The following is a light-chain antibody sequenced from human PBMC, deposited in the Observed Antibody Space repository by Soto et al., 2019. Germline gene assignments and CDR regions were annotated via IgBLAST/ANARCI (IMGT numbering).Light chain of an antibody. Sequence: QSALTQPASVSRSPGQSITISCTGTSSDVGGYNYVSWYQQHPGKAPKLMIYEVSNRPSGVSNRFSGSKSGNTASLTISGLLAEDEAYYYCSSYTSSSTLGVFGTGTKVTVL. V-gene: IGLV2-14*01. J-gene: IGLJ1*01. CDR1: SSDVGGYNY. CDR2: EVS. CDR3: SSYTSSSTLGV.